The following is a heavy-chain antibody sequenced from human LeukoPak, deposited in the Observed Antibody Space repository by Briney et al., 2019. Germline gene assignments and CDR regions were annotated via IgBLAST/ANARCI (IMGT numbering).Heavy chain of an antibody. J-gene: IGHJ4*02. Sequence: GGSLRLSCAASGFTFSRHWMHWVRQAPGKGLVWISRINSDASDTNYADFVKGRFTISRDNAKNTVYLQTNSLRDEDTAVYYCARICSSTDCLIPDWGQGTLVTVSS. CDR3: ARICSSTDCLIPD. CDR2: INSDASDT. D-gene: IGHD2-2*01. CDR1: GFTFSRHW. V-gene: IGHV3-74*01.